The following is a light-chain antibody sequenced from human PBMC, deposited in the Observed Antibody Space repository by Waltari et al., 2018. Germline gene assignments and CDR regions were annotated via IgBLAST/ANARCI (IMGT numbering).Light chain of an antibody. CDR2: GKN. V-gene: IGLV3-19*01. CDR3: NSRDSSGNLWV. J-gene: IGLJ3*02. Sequence: SSELTQDPALSVALGQTVRITCQGDSLRSYYASWYQQKPGQAPVLVIYGKNNRPSGIPDRFSGSSSGNTASLTITGAQAEDEADYYCNSRDSSGNLWVFGGGTKLTVL. CDR1: SLRSYY.